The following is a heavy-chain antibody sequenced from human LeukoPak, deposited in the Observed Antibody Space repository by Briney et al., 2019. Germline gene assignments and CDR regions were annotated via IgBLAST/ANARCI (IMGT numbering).Heavy chain of an antibody. Sequence: PGGSLRLSCAASGFTFSSYGMHWVRQAPGKGLEWVAVIWYDGSNKYYADSVKGRFTISRDNSKNTLYLQMNSLRAEDTAVYYCAKPGYYYDSSGYYIDYWVQGTLVTVSS. CDR1: GFTFSSYG. CDR3: AKPGYYYDSSGYYIDY. D-gene: IGHD3-22*01. CDR2: IWYDGSNK. V-gene: IGHV3-33*06. J-gene: IGHJ4*02.